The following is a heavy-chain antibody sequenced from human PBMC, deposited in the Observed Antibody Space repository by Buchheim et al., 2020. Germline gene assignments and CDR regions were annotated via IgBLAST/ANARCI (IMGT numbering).Heavy chain of an antibody. CDR1: GGSFSGYY. J-gene: IGHJ4*02. CDR2: INHSGST. D-gene: IGHD3-22*01. Sequence: QVQLQQWGAGLLKPSETLSLTCAVYGGSFSGYYWSWIRQPPGKGLEWIGEINHSGSTNYNPSLKSLVTISVDTSKNQFSLKLSSVTAADTAVYYCARARTYDSSGYYDYWGQGTL. V-gene: IGHV4-34*01. CDR3: ARARTYDSSGYYDY.